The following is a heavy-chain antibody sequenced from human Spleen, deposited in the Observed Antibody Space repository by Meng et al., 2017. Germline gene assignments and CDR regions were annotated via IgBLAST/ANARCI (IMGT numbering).Heavy chain of an antibody. Sequence: SLKISCAASGFTFSDYYMNWVRQAPGKGLEWVSGISWNSGSIGYADSVKGRFTISRDNAKNSLYLQMNSLRAEDTALYYCAKEPAAGDNWFDPWGQGTLVTVSS. V-gene: IGHV3-9*01. J-gene: IGHJ5*02. CDR2: ISWNSGSI. CDR3: AKEPAAGDNWFDP. CDR1: GFTFSDYY. D-gene: IGHD6-13*01.